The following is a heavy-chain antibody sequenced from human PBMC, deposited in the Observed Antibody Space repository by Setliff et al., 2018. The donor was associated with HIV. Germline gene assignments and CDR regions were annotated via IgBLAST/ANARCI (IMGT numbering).Heavy chain of an antibody. Sequence: SETLSLTCAVSGVSVNNDDDYWGWIRQPPGKGLEWIAIIHQSGTAHKRPSLKSRVTISIDTSGNLFSLKLSGVTAADTAIYYCARQVGEGKWYLDSWGHGTLVTVS. CDR3: ARQVGEGKWYLDS. CDR1: GVSVNNDDDY. D-gene: IGHD1-26*01. J-gene: IGHJ4*01. CDR2: IHQSGTA. V-gene: IGHV4-39*01.